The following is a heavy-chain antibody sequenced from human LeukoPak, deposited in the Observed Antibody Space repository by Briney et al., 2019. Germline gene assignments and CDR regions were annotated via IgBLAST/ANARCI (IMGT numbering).Heavy chain of an antibody. CDR2: ISSSSSYI. Sequence: GGSLRLSCAASGFTFSSYSMNWVRQAPGKGLEWVSSISSSSSYIYYADSVKGRFTISRDNAKNSLYLQMNSLRAEDTAVYYCARDLVDTAMVSNFDYWGQGTLVTASS. V-gene: IGHV3-21*01. J-gene: IGHJ4*02. CDR1: GFTFSSYS. D-gene: IGHD5-18*01. CDR3: ARDLVDTAMVSNFDY.